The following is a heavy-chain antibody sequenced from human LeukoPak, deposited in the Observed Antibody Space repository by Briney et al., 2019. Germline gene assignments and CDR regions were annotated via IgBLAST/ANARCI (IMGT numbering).Heavy chain of an antibody. CDR2: ISSSSTI. D-gene: IGHD6-13*01. CDR3: ARGIATGIDFFDP. CDR1: GFTFSSYS. J-gene: IGHJ5*02. V-gene: IGHV3-48*04. Sequence: PGGSLRLSCAASGFTFSSYSMNWVRQAPGKGLEWVSYISSSSTIYYADSVKGRFTISRDNAKNSLYLQINSLIAEDTAVYYCARGIATGIDFFDPWGQGTLVTVSS.